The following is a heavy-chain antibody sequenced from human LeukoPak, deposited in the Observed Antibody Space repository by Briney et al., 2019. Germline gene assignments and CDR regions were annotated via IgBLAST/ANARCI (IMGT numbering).Heavy chain of an antibody. D-gene: IGHD5-24*01. V-gene: IGHV1-18*01. J-gene: IGHJ4*02. CDR2: XSPXNXNK. CDR1: XXTXXXXX. Sequence: ASVXVSCKASXXTXXXXXXXXXXXXXGXXXXWXXWXSPXNXNKNXAQXLQGXVTMTTDTSTTTAYMELRSLRSDDTAVYYXAREMATIVNQFDYWGQGTLVTVSS. CDR3: AREMATIVNQFDY.